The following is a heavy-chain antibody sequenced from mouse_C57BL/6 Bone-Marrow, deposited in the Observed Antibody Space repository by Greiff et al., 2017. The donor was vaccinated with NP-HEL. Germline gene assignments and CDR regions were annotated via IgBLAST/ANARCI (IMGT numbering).Heavy chain of an antibody. V-gene: IGHV1-55*01. J-gene: IGHJ4*01. CDR2: IYPGSGST. Sequence: QVQLQQSGAELVKPGASVKMSCTASGYTFTSYWITWVKQRPGQGLEWIGDIYPGSGSTNYNEKFKSKATLTVDTSSSTAYIQLSSLASADSAVYYCAGEGTIVAYYYALDYWGQGTSVTVSS. CDR1: GYTFTSYW. D-gene: IGHD1-1*01. CDR3: AGEGTIVAYYYALDY.